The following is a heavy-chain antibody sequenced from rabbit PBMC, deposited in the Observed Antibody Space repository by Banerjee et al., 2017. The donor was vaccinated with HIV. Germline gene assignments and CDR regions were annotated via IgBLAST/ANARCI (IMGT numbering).Heavy chain of an antibody. CDR1: GFSFSTDYY. CDR3: ARDLTDAIGWNFGW. D-gene: IGHD4-1*01. Sequence: QQQLEESGGGLVKPGGTLTLTCTASGFSFSTDYYMCWVRQAPGKGLECIACIYGGVIGSTYYATWAKGRFTISNASSTTVPLQMTSLTAADTATYFCARDLTDAIGWNFGWWGPGTLVTVS. V-gene: IGHV1S45*01. J-gene: IGHJ4*01. CDR2: IYGGVIGST.